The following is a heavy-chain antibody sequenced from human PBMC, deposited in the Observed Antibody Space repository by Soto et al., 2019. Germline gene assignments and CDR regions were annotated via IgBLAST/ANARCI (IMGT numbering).Heavy chain of an antibody. J-gene: IGHJ4*02. V-gene: IGHV3-30*10. Sequence: QVQLVESGGGVVQPGRSLRLSCAASGFSFSSYAMHWVRQAPGKGLEWVAIISFSGDNQFYTDSVKGRFTVSRDNSKSTLYLQMSSLRAEDTAVYYCASQSGGVFCDNWGQGTLVTVSS. CDR3: ASQSGGVFCDN. D-gene: IGHD3-10*01. CDR1: GFSFSSYA. CDR2: ISFSGDNQ.